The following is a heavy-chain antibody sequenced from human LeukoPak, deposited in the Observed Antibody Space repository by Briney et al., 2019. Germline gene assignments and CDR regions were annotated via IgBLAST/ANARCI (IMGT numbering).Heavy chain of an antibody. CDR2: INHSGST. CDR3: ARADIAVAGPYAFDI. D-gene: IGHD6-19*01. CDR1: GGSFSGYY. V-gene: IGHV4-34*01. J-gene: IGHJ3*02. Sequence: SETLSLTCAVYGGSFSGYYWSWIRQPPGKGLEWIGEINHSGSTNYNPSLKSRVTISVDTSKNQFSLKLSSVTAADTAVYYCARADIAVAGPYAFDIWGQGTMVTVSS.